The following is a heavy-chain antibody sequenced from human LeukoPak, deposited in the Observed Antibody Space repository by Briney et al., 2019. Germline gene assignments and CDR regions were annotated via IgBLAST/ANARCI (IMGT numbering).Heavy chain of an antibody. CDR3: AKGGIAVAGTSYYYYMDV. J-gene: IGHJ6*03. V-gene: IGHV3-23*01. CDR1: GFTFSYYG. D-gene: IGHD6-19*01. CDR2: ISGSGDYT. Sequence: SGGSLRLSCAASGFTFSYYGMSWVRQAPGKGLEWVSAISGSGDYTYYADSVKGRFTISRDNSRNTLYLQMNSLRAEDTAVYYCAKGGIAVAGTSYYYYMDVWGKGTTVTISS.